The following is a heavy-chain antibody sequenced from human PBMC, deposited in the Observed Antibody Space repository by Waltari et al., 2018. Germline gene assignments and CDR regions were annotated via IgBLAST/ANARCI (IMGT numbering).Heavy chain of an antibody. CDR3: ARDEQWLRHWYFAL. CDR1: GFSVRTNY. CDR2: IYVGGNT. V-gene: IGHV3-53*01. J-gene: IGHJ2*01. D-gene: IGHD6-19*01. Sequence: EVQLVESGGGLMQPGGSLRLSCTASGFSVRTNYMSWVRQAPGKGLEWVSVIYVGGNTYYADSVKGRFTISRDTSTNTVFLQMNNLRVDDTAVYYCARDEQWLRHWYFALWGRGTLVTVSS.